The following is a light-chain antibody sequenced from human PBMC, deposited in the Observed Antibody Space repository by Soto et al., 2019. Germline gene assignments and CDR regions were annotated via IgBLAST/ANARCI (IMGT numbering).Light chain of an antibody. CDR3: QQCEFYWT. CDR2: KAS. V-gene: IGKV1-5*03. Sequence: DIQMTQSPSTLPASVGDRVTITCRASQNISNWLAWYQQKPGKAPKLLIYKASTLASGVPSRFSGSWSGTDFTLTISSLQPDDFATYYCQQCEFYWTFGQGTKVEIK. J-gene: IGKJ1*01. CDR1: QNISNW.